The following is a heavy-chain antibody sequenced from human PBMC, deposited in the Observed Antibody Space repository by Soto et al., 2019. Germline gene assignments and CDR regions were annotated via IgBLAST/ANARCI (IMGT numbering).Heavy chain of an antibody. J-gene: IGHJ4*02. D-gene: IGHD2-15*01. CDR1: GYTFTSYG. CDR2: ISVYNGNT. Sequence: ASVKVSCKASGYTFTSYGISWVRQAPGQGLEWMGWISVYNGNTNYAQKLQGRVTMTTDTSTSTAYMELRSLRSDDTAVYYCARDYPHCSGGSCYSIPYYFDYWGQGTLVTVSS. V-gene: IGHV1-18*01. CDR3: ARDYPHCSGGSCYSIPYYFDY.